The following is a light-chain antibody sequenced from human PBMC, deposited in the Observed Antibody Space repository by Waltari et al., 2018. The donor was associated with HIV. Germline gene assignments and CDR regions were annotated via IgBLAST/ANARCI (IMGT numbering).Light chain of an antibody. Sequence: QTVVTLGPSLTVSPGGTLTLPGRSPTGPVANGHQGKWFHQKPGQPPRPLLYSSTRRHPLTPERFSGSLVGDRAALTLSNVWPEDQADYYCMLFFRTSYLFGGGTKVTVL. CDR1: TGPVANGHQ. J-gene: IGLJ2*01. CDR3: MLFFRTSYL. CDR2: SST. V-gene: IGLV7-43*01.